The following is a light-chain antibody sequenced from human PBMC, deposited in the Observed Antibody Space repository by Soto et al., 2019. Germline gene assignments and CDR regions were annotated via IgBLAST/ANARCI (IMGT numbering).Light chain of an antibody. CDR3: QQYNNRPPFT. V-gene: IGKV3-15*01. CDR2: GAS. J-gene: IGKJ3*01. CDR1: QSVSSN. Sequence: EIVMTQSPATLSVSPGERATLSCRASQSVSSNLAWYQQKPGQAPRLLIYGASTRATGIPARFSGSGSGTEFTLTISSLQSEDFAVYYLQQYNNRPPFTVGPGTKVDI.